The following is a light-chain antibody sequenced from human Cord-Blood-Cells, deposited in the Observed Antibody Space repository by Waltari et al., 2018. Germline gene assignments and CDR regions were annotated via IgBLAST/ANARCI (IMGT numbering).Light chain of an antibody. Sequence: QSALTQPASVSGSPGQSIPISCTGTSSDCGSYNLVSWYQQHPGKAPKLMIYEGSKRPSGVSNRFSGSKSGNTASLTISGLQAEDEADYYCCSYAGSSTLVFGGGTKLTVL. V-gene: IGLV2-23*01. CDR2: EGS. J-gene: IGLJ3*02. CDR1: SSDCGSYNL. CDR3: CSYAGSSTLV.